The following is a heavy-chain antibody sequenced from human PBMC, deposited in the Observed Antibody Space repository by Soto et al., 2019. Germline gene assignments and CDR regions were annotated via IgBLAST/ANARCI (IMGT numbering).Heavy chain of an antibody. D-gene: IGHD2-15*01. CDR2: IIPIFGTA. J-gene: IGHJ4*02. Sequence: ASVKVSCKASGGTFSSYAISWVRQAPGQGLEWMGGIIPIFGTANYAQKFQGRVTITADESTSTAYMELSSLRSEDTAVYYCFCRCSGGSCYSDYFDYWGQGTLVTVSS. V-gene: IGHV1-69*13. CDR1: GGTFSSYA. CDR3: FCRCSGGSCYSDYFDY.